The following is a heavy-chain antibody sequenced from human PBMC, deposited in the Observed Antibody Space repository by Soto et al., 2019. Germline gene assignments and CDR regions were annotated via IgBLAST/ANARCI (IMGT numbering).Heavy chain of an antibody. Sequence: QVQLVQSGAEVRKPGSSVKVSCKASGGTFSSYAISWVRQVPGQGLEWMGEIISMFGAAMYAQKFQGRVTITADESASTAYMELSSLRSEDTATYYWAIGGKERFRGSGMDVWGQGTTVTVS. J-gene: IGHJ6*02. CDR2: IISMFGAA. D-gene: IGHD1-1*01. CDR1: GGTFSSYA. V-gene: IGHV1-69*01. CDR3: AIGGKERFRGSGMDV.